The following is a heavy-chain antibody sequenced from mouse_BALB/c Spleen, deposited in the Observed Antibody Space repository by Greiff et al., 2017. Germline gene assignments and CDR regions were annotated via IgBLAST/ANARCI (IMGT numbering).Heavy chain of an antibody. Sequence: VQLQQSGAELVRPGALVKLSCKASGFNIKDYYMHWVKQRPEQGLEWIGWIDPENGNTIYDPKFQGKASITADTSSNTAYLQLSSLTSEDTAVYYCARALCYGNYVWFAYWGQGTLVTVSA. CDR1: GFNIKDYY. CDR3: ARALCYGNYVWFAY. J-gene: IGHJ3*01. D-gene: IGHD2-1*01. CDR2: IDPENGNT. V-gene: IGHV14-1*02.